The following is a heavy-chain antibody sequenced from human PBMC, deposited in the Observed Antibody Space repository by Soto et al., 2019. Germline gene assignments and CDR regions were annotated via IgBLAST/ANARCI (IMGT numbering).Heavy chain of an antibody. CDR3: ARDQPYSSGWYGLDAFDI. J-gene: IGHJ3*02. CDR1: GYTFTSYG. Sequence: QVPLVQSGAEVKKPGASVKVSCKASGYTFTSYGISWVRQAPGQGLEWMGWISAYNGNTNYAQKLQGRVTMTTDTSTSTAYMELRSLRSDDTAVYYCARDQPYSSGWYGLDAFDIWGQGTMVTVSS. CDR2: ISAYNGNT. V-gene: IGHV1-18*01. D-gene: IGHD6-19*01.